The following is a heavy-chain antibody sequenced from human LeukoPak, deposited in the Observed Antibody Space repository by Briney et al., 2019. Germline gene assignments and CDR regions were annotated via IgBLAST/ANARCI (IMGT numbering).Heavy chain of an antibody. CDR3: ARGSIADRLSS. Sequence: PSETLSLTCAVFGGSLSGYYWSWIRQPPGKRLEWIGEINHSGGTSYTPSLKSRLTMSVDTSKNQFSLRLNSVTAADTAVYYCARGSIADRLSSWGQGTLVTVSS. J-gene: IGHJ5*02. D-gene: IGHD6-6*01. CDR1: GGSLSGYY. V-gene: IGHV4-34*01. CDR2: INHSGGT.